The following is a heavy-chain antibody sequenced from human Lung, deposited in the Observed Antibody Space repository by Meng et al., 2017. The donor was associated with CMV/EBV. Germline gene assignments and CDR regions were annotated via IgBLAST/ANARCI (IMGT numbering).Heavy chain of an antibody. V-gene: IGHV3-53*01. J-gene: IGHJ6*02. CDR2: IYSGGTT. CDR3: TRVFGSGSQRYGGYYGMDV. CDR1: DFTVSSNY. D-gene: IGHD3-10*01. Sequence: GESLKISCAASDFTVSSNYMSWVRQAPGKGLEWVSLIYSGGTTYYADSVKGRFTISRDNYKNTLYLQMNSLRAEDKAVYYCTRVFGSGSQRYGGYYGMDVXGQGXTVTFSS.